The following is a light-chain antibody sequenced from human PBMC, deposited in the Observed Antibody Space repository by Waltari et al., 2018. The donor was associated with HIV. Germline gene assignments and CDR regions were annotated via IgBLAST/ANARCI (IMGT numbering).Light chain of an antibody. J-gene: IGLJ3*02. CDR1: NSNTGSTYD. Sequence: QSVLTQPPSVSGAPGQRVTLPCTGRNSNTGSTYDVHWYQLLPGKAPKLLIYANHIRPSGVPDRFSGSKSGASASLAITGLQAEDEADYSCQSYDSRLSAWVFGGGTKVTVL. CDR3: QSYDSRLSAWV. CDR2: ANH. V-gene: IGLV1-40*01.